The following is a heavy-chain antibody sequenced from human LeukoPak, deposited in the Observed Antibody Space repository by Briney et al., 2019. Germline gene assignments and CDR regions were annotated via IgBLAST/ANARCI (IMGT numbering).Heavy chain of an antibody. CDR1: GGSVSSGSYY. Sequence: PSETLSLTCTVSGGSVSSGSYYWSWIRQPPGKGLEWIGYIYYSGSTNYNPSLKSRVTISVDTSKNQFSLKLSSVTAADTAVYYCAREGPMDTGFFDYWGQGTLVTVSS. D-gene: IGHD5-18*01. CDR3: AREGPMDTGFFDY. V-gene: IGHV4-61*01. CDR2: IYYSGST. J-gene: IGHJ4*02.